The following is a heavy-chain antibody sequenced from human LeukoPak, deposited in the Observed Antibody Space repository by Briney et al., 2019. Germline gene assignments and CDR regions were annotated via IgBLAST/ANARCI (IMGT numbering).Heavy chain of an antibody. V-gene: IGHV4-39*07. D-gene: IGHD6-13*01. CDR2: IYYSGST. J-gene: IGHJ4*02. CDR3: ARDGSAAGD. Sequence: SETLSLTCTVSGGSISSSSYYWGWIRQPPGKGLEWIGSIYYSGSTYYNPSLKSRVTISVDTSKNQFSLKLSSVTAADTAVYYCARDGSAAGDWGQGTLVTVSS. CDR1: GGSISSSSYY.